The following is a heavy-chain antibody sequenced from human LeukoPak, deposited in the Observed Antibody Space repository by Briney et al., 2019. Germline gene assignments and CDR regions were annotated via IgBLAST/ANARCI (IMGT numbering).Heavy chain of an antibody. J-gene: IGHJ4*02. Sequence: GGSLRLSCAASGFPFSDYAMTWVRQTPGKGLEWVSVISGGGDSADYADSMKGRFTISRDNSTNTLYLQMYSLRAEDTAVYYCARDYVWGSDRYTDYWGQGTLVTVSS. CDR1: GFPFSDYA. V-gene: IGHV3-23*01. CDR2: ISGGGDSA. D-gene: IGHD3-16*02. CDR3: ARDYVWGSDRYTDY.